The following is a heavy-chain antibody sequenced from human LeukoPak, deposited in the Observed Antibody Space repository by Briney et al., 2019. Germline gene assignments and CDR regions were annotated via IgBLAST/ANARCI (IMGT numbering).Heavy chain of an antibody. D-gene: IGHD6-13*01. CDR3: ARDAPPFRSSWYTAQSWFDP. J-gene: IGHJ5*02. CDR1: GFTFSSYS. CDR2: ISSSSSYL. Sequence: GGSLRLSCAAYGFTFSSYSMNWVRQAPGKGLEWVSSISSSSSYLNYAYSVKGRFTIYSDNAKNSRYLQMNSLRAEDTAVYYCARDAPPFRSSWYTAQSWFDPWGQGTLVTVSS. V-gene: IGHV3-21*01.